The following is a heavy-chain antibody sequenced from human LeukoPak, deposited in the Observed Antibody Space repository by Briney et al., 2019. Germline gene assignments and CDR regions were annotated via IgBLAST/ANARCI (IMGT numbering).Heavy chain of an antibody. J-gene: IGHJ4*02. CDR3: ARDLSPYYDFWSGDIPTGGGYFDY. CDR1: GGSISSGGYY. Sequence: SETLSLTCTVSGGSISSGGYYWSWIRQPPGKGLEWIGYIYHSGSTYYNPSLKSRVTISVDRSKNQFSLKLSSVTAADTAVYYCARDLSPYYDFWSGDIPTGGGYFDYWGQGTLVTVSS. V-gene: IGHV4-30-2*01. D-gene: IGHD3-3*01. CDR2: IYHSGST.